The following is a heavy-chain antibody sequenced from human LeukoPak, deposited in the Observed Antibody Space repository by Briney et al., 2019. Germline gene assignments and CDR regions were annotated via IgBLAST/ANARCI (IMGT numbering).Heavy chain of an antibody. CDR1: GYTFSSYG. D-gene: IGHD6-19*01. CDR2: INTNTGNP. J-gene: IGHJ4*02. V-gene: IGHV7-4-1*02. CDR3: ARAYQWLADSNDY. Sequence: ASVKVSCKASGYTFSSYGLSWVRQAPGQGLEWMGWINTNTGNPTYAQGFTGRFVFSLDTSVSAAYLQISSLKAEDTAVYYCARAYQWLADSNDYWGQGTLVTVSS.